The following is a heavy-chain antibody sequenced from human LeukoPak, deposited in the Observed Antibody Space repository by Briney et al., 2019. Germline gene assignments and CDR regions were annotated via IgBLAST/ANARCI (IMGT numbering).Heavy chain of an antibody. CDR1: GYTFTSYD. D-gene: IGHD3-10*01. V-gene: IGHV1-8*01. CDR3: ARARITMVRGVTNRGWFDP. Sequence: GASVKVSCKASGYTFTSYDINWVRQATGHGLEWMGWMNPNSGNTGYAQKFQGRVTMTRNTSVSTAYMELSRLRSEDTAVYYCARARITMVRGVTNRGWFDPWGQGTLVTVSS. CDR2: MNPNSGNT. J-gene: IGHJ5*02.